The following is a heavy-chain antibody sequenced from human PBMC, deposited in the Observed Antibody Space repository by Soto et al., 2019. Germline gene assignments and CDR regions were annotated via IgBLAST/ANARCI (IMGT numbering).Heavy chain of an antibody. D-gene: IGHD3-22*01. J-gene: IGHJ4*02. CDR3: ARGRYDSSGYLLDY. Sequence: SETLSLTCAVYGGSFSGYYWSWIRQPPGKGLEWIGEINHSGSTNYNPSLKSRVTISVDTSKNQFSLKLSSVTAADTAVYYCARGRYDSSGYLLDYWGQGTLVTVS. V-gene: IGHV4-34*01. CDR2: INHSGST. CDR1: GGSFSGYY.